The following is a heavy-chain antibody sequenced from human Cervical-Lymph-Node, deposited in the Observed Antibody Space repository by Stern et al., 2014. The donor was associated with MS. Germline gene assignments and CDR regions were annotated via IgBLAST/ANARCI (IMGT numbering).Heavy chain of an antibody. J-gene: IGHJ4*02. Sequence: QLQLQESGPGLVKPSETLSLTCTVSGGSISSYYWSWIRQPPGKGLEWIGYIYYSGSTNYNPSLKSRVTISVDTSKNQFSLKLSSVTAADTAVYYCARASHLLEWSYFDYWGQGTLVTVSS. CDR2: IYYSGST. CDR3: ARASHLLEWSYFDY. CDR1: GGSISSYY. V-gene: IGHV4-59*01. D-gene: IGHD3-3*01.